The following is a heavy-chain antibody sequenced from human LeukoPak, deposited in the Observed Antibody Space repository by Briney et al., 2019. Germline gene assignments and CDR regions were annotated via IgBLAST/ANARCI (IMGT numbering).Heavy chain of an antibody. CDR1: GFTFSSYG. CDR3: AREDHSNYNY. J-gene: IGHJ4*02. D-gene: IGHD4-11*01. Sequence: GGSLRLSCAASGFTFSSYGMHWVRQAPGKGLEWVAVIWYGGSSKYYADSVKGRFTISRDNSKNTLYLQMNSLRAEDTAVYYCAREDHSNYNYWGQGTLVTVSS. V-gene: IGHV3-33*08. CDR2: IWYGGSSK.